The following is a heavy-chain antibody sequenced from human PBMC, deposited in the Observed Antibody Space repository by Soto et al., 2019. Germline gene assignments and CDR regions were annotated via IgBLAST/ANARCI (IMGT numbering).Heavy chain of an antibody. CDR1: GGTFSSYA. V-gene: IGHV1-69*06. J-gene: IGHJ4*02. CDR2: IIPIFGTS. CDR3: AREDVDLKTLDY. D-gene: IGHD5-12*01. Sequence: QVQLVQSGAEVKKPGSTVKVSCKASGGTFSSYAISWVRQAPGQGLEWMGGIIPIFGTSNYAQKFQGRVTITAEKSTSTAYMELSSLRSEDTAVYYCAREDVDLKTLDYWGQGTLVTVSS.